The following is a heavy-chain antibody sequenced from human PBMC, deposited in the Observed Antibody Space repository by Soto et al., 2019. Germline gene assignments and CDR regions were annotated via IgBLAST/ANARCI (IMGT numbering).Heavy chain of an antibody. CDR3: ASTYYSDTSGYYSLGD. J-gene: IGHJ4*02. CDR1: GGSISSSNW. D-gene: IGHD3-22*01. Sequence: QVQLQESGPGLVKPSGTLSLTCAVSGGSISSSNWWSWVRQSPGKGLEWIGEIHHSGSTNYNPALTSRATISVAQSTNQSSLQLSSVTAADTAVYYCASTYYSDTSGYYSLGDWGQGTPVTVSS. CDR2: IHHSGST. V-gene: IGHV4-4*02.